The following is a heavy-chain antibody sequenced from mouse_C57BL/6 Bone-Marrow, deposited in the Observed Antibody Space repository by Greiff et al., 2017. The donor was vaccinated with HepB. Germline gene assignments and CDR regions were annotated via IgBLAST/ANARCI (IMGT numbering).Heavy chain of an antibody. CDR1: GYTFTDYE. CDR3: TRSPITTVVATGAMDY. D-gene: IGHD1-1*01. V-gene: IGHV1-15*01. CDR2: IDPETGGT. J-gene: IGHJ4*01. Sequence: QVQLQQSGAELVRPGASVTLSCKASGYTFTDYEMHWVKQTPVHGLEWIGAIDPETGGTAYNQKFKGKAILTADKSSSTAYMELRSLTSEDSAVYYCTRSPITTVVATGAMDYWGQGTSVTVSS.